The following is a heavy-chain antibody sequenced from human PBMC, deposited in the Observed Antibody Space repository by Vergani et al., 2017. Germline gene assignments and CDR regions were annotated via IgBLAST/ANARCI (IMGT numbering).Heavy chain of an antibody. CDR2: ISWNSKSE. Sequence: EVHLVESGGDLVEPGRSLRLSCAASGFIFDDYAMHWVRQVPGKGLEWVSGISWNSKSEAYADSVKGRFAISRDNAKNSLYLQMNSLRPEDTAVYFCTREYSSSSGRGLDIWGQGTAVTVSS. D-gene: IGHD6-6*01. V-gene: IGHV3-9*01. J-gene: IGHJ3*02. CDR1: GFIFDDYA. CDR3: TREYSSSSGRGLDI.